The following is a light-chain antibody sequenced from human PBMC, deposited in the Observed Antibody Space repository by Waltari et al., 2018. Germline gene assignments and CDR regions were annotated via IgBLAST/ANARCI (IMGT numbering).Light chain of an antibody. CDR3: NSYAGSSSWV. Sequence: QSALTQPASVSGSPGQSITISCTGTSSDVGFYNYVSWYQQHPGKAPKLMIYDVSERPSGVSNRFSGSKSGNTASRTISGLQAEDEADYYCNSYAGSSSWVFGGGTKLTVL. CDR1: SSDVGFYNY. V-gene: IGLV2-14*01. J-gene: IGLJ3*02. CDR2: DVS.